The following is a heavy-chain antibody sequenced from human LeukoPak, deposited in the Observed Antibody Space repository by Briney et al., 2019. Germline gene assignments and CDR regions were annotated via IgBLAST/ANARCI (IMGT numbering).Heavy chain of an antibody. J-gene: IGHJ2*01. CDR1: GASISIYY. CDR3: ARDRGYSYGYWYFDL. Sequence: SETLSLTCTVSGASISIYYWSWIRQPAGKGLEWIGRIYTSGSGNYSPSLKSRVTMSVDTSRNQFSLKLSSVTAADTAVYYCARDRGYSYGYWYFDLWGRGTLVTVSS. CDR2: IYTSGSG. D-gene: IGHD5-18*01. V-gene: IGHV4-4*07.